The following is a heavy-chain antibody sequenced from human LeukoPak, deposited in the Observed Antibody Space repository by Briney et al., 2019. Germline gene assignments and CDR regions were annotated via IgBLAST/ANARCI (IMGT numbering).Heavy chain of an antibody. CDR3: ARGPELERFDY. V-gene: IGHV1-69*05. CDR2: IIPIFGTA. D-gene: IGHD1-1*01. CDR1: GGTFSSYA. Sequence: SVKVSCKASGGTFSSYAISWVRQAPGQRLEWMGGIIPIFGTANYAQKFQGRVTITTDESTSTAYMELSSLRSEDTAVYYCARGPELERFDYWGQGTLVTVSS. J-gene: IGHJ4*02.